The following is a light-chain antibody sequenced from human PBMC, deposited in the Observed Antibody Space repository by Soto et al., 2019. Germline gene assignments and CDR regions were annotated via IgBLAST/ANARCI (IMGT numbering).Light chain of an antibody. V-gene: IGLV1-40*01. CDR1: SSNIGAGYD. CDR2: GNS. Sequence: QSVLTQPPSASGAPGQRVTISCTGSSSNIGAGYDVHWYQQLPGTAPKLLIYGNSNRPSGVPDRFSGSKSGTSASLAITGLQDEDEADYCCQSYESSLRGYVFGTGTKLTVL. CDR3: QSYESSLRGYV. J-gene: IGLJ1*01.